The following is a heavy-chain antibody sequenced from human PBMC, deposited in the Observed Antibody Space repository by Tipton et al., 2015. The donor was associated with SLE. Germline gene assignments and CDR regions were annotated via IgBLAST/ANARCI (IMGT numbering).Heavy chain of an antibody. Sequence: SLRLSCAASGFTFSSYAMHWVRQAPGKGLEWVADISYDGSNTYYADSVKGRFTISRDNSKYTLYLQMDGLRPEDTAVYHCAQFFENVVFQPVAWGHGTLVTVSS. V-gene: IGHV3-30*04. CDR2: ISYDGSNT. CDR3: AQFFENVVFQPVA. CDR1: GFTFSSYA. D-gene: IGHD2/OR15-2a*01. J-gene: IGHJ4*01.